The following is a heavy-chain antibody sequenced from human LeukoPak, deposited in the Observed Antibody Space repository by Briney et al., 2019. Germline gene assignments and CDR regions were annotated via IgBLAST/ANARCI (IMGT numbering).Heavy chain of an antibody. CDR3: ARGPVNYDSFGTGRGIYYFDY. V-gene: IGHV4-59*01. CDR1: GGSISSYY. CDR2: IYYSGST. Sequence: PSETLSLTCTVSGGSISSYYWSWIRQPPGKGLEWIGYIYYSGSTNYNPSLKSRVTISVDTSKNQFSLKLSSVTAADTAVYYCARGPVNYDSFGTGRGIYYFDYWGQGTLVTVSS. D-gene: IGHD3-3*01. J-gene: IGHJ4*02.